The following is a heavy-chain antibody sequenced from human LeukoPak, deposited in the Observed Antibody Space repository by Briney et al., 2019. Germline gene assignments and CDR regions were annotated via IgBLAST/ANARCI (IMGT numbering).Heavy chain of an antibody. V-gene: IGHV3-74*01. CDR1: GFPFSSYA. CDR3: ARAQVGAPTDF. Sequence: PGGSLRPSCAASGFPFSSYAMYWVRQAPGKGLVWVARVHGDGYSISYADSVRGRFTISRDNAKDTLYLHMNSLRPEDTAVYYCARAQVGAPTDFWGQGTLVTVSS. D-gene: IGHD1-26*01. J-gene: IGHJ4*02. CDR2: VHGDGYSI.